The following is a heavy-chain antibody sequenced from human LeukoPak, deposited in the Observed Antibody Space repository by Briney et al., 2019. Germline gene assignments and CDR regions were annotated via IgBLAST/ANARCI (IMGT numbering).Heavy chain of an antibody. D-gene: IGHD3-3*01. CDR3: ARSGTYYDFWSGPLDHYGMDV. CDR2: IWYDGSNK. CDR1: GFTFSSYG. Sequence: PGRSLRLSCAASGFTFSSYGMHWVRQAPGKGLEWVAVIWYDGSNKYYADSVKGRFTISRDNSKNTLYLQVNSLRAEDTAVYYCARSGTYYDFWSGPLDHYGMDVWGQGTTVTVSS. V-gene: IGHV3-33*01. J-gene: IGHJ6*02.